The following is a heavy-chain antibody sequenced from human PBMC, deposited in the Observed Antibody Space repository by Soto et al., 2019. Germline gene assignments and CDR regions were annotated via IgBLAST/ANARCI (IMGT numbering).Heavy chain of an antibody. D-gene: IGHD1-1*01. CDR3: AHRLSGFNCKGGYFDY. CDR2: IYWDDDK. J-gene: IGHJ4*02. V-gene: IGHV2-5*02. Sequence: QITLKESGPTRVKPTQTLTLTCTFSGFSLTSRPMGVGWIRQPPGKALEWLVFIYWDDDKRYSPSLKNRLTITKDTSGNRLSRTMSNIDPLDTATYYCAHRLSGFNCKGGYFDYWGQGALVAVSS. CDR1: GFSLTSRPMG.